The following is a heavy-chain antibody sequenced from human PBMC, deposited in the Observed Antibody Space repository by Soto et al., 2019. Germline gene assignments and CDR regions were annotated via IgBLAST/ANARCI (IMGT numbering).Heavy chain of an antibody. V-gene: IGHV3-23*01. Sequence: GGSLRLSCAASGFTFSSYAMSWVRQAPGKGLEWVSAISGSGGSTYYADSVKGRFTISRDNSKNTLYLQMNSLRAEDTAVYYCAKANSSSWATNLDYWGQGTLVTVSS. CDR3: AKANSSSWATNLDY. J-gene: IGHJ4*02. D-gene: IGHD6-13*01. CDR1: GFTFSSYA. CDR2: ISGSGGST.